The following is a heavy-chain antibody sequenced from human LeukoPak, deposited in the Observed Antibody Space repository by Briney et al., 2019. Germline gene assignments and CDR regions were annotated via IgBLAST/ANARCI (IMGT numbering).Heavy chain of an antibody. CDR3: ARRDSTGWYYFDY. V-gene: IGHV3-53*01. J-gene: IGHJ4*02. CDR1: GFTVSSNY. D-gene: IGHD6-19*01. Sequence: GGSLRLSCAASGFTVSSNYMSWVRQAPGKGLEWVSVIYGGGSTYYADSVKGRFTISRDNSKNTVYLQMNSLRAKDTAVYYCARRDSTGWYYFDYWGQGTLVTVSS. CDR2: IYGGGST.